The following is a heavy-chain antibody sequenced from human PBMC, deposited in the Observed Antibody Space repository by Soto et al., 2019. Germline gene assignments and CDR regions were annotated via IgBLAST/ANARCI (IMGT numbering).Heavy chain of an antibody. D-gene: IGHD2-2*01. CDR2: IIPIFGTA. J-gene: IGHJ4*02. CDR1: GGTFRSYA. V-gene: IGHV1-69*06. CDR3: ASADIVVVPAAMDY. Sequence: QVQLVQSGAEVKKPGSSLKFSCKASGGTFRSYAISWVRQAPGQGLEWMGGIIPIFGTANYAQKFQGRVTITADKSTSTAYMELSSLRSEDTAVYYCASADIVVVPAAMDYWGQGTLVTVSS.